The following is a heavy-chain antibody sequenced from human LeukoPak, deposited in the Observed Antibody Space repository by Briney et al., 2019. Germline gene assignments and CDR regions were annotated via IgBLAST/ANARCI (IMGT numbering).Heavy chain of an antibody. CDR1: GGSISSYY. Sequence: SETLSLTCTVSGGSISSYYWSWIRQPPGKGLEWIGYIYYSGSTNYNPSLKSRVTISVDTSKNQFPLKLSSVTAADTAVYYCARRVTTASPPENWFDHWGQGTLVTVSS. CDR2: IYYSGST. J-gene: IGHJ5*02. CDR3: ARRVTTASPPENWFDH. V-gene: IGHV4-59*01. D-gene: IGHD4-11*01.